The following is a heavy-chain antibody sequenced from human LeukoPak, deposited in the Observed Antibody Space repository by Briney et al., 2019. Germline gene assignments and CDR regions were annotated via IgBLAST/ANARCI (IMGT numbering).Heavy chain of an antibody. CDR3: AAATGATAGSYAFDI. D-gene: IGHD1-26*01. CDR2: IVVGSGNT. V-gene: IGHV1-58*01. J-gene: IGHJ3*02. CDR1: GFTFSSSA. Sequence: SVKVSCKASGFTFSSSAVQWVRQARGQRLEWIGWIVVGSGNTNYAQKFQERVTITRDMSTSTAYMELSSLRSEDTAVYYCAAATGATAGSYAFDIWGQGTLVTVSS.